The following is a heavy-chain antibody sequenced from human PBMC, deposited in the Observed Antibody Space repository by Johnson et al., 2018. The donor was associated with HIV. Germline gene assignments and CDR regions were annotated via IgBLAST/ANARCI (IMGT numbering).Heavy chain of an antibody. Sequence: VQLVESGGGLVKPGGSLRLSCAASGFTFSNAWMSWVRQAPGKGLEWVSIVYIGGATKYADSVRGGFTISRDNAENSLILQMNSLRAEDTAVHYCSRPYSEYIYAAFSLWGQGTMVTVSS. CDR3: SRPYSEYIYAAFSL. CDR2: VYIGGAT. D-gene: IGHD5-18*01. V-gene: IGHV3-66*04. J-gene: IGHJ3*01. CDR1: GFTFSNAW.